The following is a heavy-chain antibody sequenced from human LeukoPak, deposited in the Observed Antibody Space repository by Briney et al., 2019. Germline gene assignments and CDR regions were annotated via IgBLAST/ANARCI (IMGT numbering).Heavy chain of an antibody. CDR3: ARPNGSGSYLKSYYYYMDV. V-gene: IGHV1-69*13. CDR1: GGTFNSYA. D-gene: IGHD3-10*01. J-gene: IGHJ6*03. Sequence: SVKVSCKASGGTFNSYAISWVRQAPGQGLEWMGGIIPIFGTANYAQKFQGRVTITADESTSTAYMELSSLRSEDTAVYYCARPNGSGSYLKSYYYYMDVWGKGTTVTVSS. CDR2: IIPIFGTA.